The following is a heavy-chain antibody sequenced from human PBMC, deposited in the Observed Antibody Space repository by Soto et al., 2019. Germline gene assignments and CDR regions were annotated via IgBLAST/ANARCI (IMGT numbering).Heavy chain of an antibody. Sequence: GSLRLSCAASGFTVSSNYMSWVRQAPGKGLEWVSVIYSGGSTYYADSVKGRFTISRDNSKNTLYLQMNSLRAEDTAVYYCASAPGGGVYYGMDVWGQGTTVTVSS. J-gene: IGHJ6*02. D-gene: IGHD2-15*01. CDR2: IYSGGST. CDR1: GFTVSSNY. V-gene: IGHV3-53*01. CDR3: ASAPGGGVYYGMDV.